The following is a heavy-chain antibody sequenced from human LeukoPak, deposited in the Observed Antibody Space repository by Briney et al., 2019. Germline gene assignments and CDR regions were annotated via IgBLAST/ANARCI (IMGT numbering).Heavy chain of an antibody. CDR1: GFTFSSYV. V-gene: IGHV3-30*04. CDR2: ISYDGSNE. J-gene: IGHJ4*02. D-gene: IGHD3-22*01. Sequence: PGRSLRLSCAASGFTFSSYVMHWVRQAPGKGLEWVAIISYDGSNEYYADSVKGRFTISRDNSKNTLYLQMNSLRAEDTAVYYCARESYYYDSSGCDYWGQGTLVTVSS. CDR3: ARESYYYDSSGCDY.